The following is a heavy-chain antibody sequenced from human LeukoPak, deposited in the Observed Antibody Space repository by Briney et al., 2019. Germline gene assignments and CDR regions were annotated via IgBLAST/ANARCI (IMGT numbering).Heavy chain of an antibody. J-gene: IGHJ4*02. V-gene: IGHV3-53*01. CDR1: GFSVSSNY. D-gene: IGHD4-17*01. Sequence: GSLRLSCATSGFSVSSNYMSWVRQAPGKGLEWVSLIYSGASTYYADSVKGRFTISRDNSKNTLYLQMNSLRDEDTAVYYCARVYRDYYFDSWGQGTLVTVSS. CDR3: ARVYRDYYFDS. CDR2: IYSGAST.